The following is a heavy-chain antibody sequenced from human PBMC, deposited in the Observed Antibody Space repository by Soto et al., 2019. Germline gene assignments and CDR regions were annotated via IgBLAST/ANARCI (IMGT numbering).Heavy chain of an antibody. CDR2: IKSKRFGGTT. D-gene: IGHD2-2*01. J-gene: IGHJ6*02. CDR3: TTDGPSVVPVAV. V-gene: IGHV3-15*07. Sequence: GGSLRLSCAASGFTVSEAWMNWVRQAPGKGLEWVGRIKSKRFGGTTEYAAPVKGRFIISRDDSKNTLYMQMNSLEIEDTAVYYCTTDGPSVVPVAVWGRGTTVTVSS. CDR1: GFTVSEAW.